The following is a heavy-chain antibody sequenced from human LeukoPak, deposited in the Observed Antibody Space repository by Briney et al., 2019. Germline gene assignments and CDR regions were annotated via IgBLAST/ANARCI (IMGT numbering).Heavy chain of an antibody. CDR1: GGSIGTYY. CDR2: IYYSGST. V-gene: IGHV4-59*08. D-gene: IGHD3-10*01. J-gene: IGHJ5*02. CDR3: VRGDGSGTYWFDP. Sequence: SSETLSLTCTVSGGSIGTYYWNWIRQPPGKGLEWLGYIYYSGSTSYNPSLKSRVTMSVDTSKNQFFLKLTSVTAADTAVYYCVRGDGSGTYWFDPWGQGTLVTVSS.